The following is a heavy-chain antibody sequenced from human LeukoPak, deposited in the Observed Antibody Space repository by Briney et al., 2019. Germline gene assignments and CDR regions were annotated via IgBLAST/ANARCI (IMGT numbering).Heavy chain of an antibody. D-gene: IGHD5-24*01. CDR1: GESVSSTGAS. J-gene: IGHJ4*02. CDR3: VRGNYNFDY. Sequence: SQTLSLTCAISGESVSSTGASWNWIRQSPSSGLAWLGRTYYRSKWYYEYALSVQSRIIVAPDTSKNQFSLQLNSVTPEDTAVYYCVRGNYNFDYWGQGSLVTVSS. V-gene: IGHV6-1*01. CDR2: TYYRSKWYY.